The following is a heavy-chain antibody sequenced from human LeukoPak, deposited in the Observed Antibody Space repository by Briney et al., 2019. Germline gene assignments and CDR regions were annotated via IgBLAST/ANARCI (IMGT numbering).Heavy chain of an antibody. CDR3: ARHTYYDASGSFDY. D-gene: IGHD3-22*01. J-gene: IGHJ4*02. V-gene: IGHV3-23*01. Sequence: PGGSLRLSCAASEFTSSSYAMSWVRQAPGKGLEWVSTISGGSGGTYYADSVKGRFTISRDNSKNTLYLHMNSLRAEDTALYYCARHTYYDASGSFDYWGQGTLVTVSS. CDR1: EFTSSSYA. CDR2: ISGGSGGT.